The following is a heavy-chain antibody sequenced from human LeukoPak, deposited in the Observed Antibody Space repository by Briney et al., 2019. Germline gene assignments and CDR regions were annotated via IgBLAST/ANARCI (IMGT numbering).Heavy chain of an antibody. CDR3: ARGGDWNPFDY. D-gene: IGHD1-1*01. J-gene: IGHJ4*02. V-gene: IGHV4-4*07. CDR1: GGSISSYY. CDR2: IFTSGST. Sequence: PSETLSLTCTAPGGSISSYYWSWIRQPAGAGLEWIGRIFTSGSTIYNPSLTSRVTMSVDMSKNQFSLKLSSVTAADTAVYYCARGGDWNPFDYWGQGILVTVSS.